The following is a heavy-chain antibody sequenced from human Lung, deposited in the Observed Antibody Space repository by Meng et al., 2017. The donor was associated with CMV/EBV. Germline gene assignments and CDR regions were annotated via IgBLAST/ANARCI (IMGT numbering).Heavy chain of an antibody. CDR3: AKVLSNYDSWRGFDD. J-gene: IGHJ4*02. CDR2: IRYDGSNI. CDR1: GSSFGTYG. V-gene: IGHV3-30*02. D-gene: IGHD3-3*01. Sequence: GGSLRPXXAASGSSFGTYGMHWVRQAPGKGLEWVSFIRYDGSNIYYVDSVKGRLFTSRDNSKNTLFLQMTSLRAEDTAGYDCAKVLSNYDSWRGFDDWGQGKXVTVSS.